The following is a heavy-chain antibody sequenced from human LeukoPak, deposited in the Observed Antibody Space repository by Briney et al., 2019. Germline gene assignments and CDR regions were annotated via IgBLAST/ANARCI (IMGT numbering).Heavy chain of an antibody. J-gene: IGHJ5*02. V-gene: IGHV1-18*01. Sequence: GASAKVSCKASGYTFTSYGISWVRQAPGQGLEWMGWISAYNGNTNYAQKLQGRVTMTTDTSTSTAYMELRSLRSDDTAVYYCARGGPSVAGTLGTTPRFDPWGQGTLVTVSS. D-gene: IGHD6-19*01. CDR1: GYTFTSYG. CDR2: ISAYNGNT. CDR3: ARGGPSVAGTLGTTPRFDP.